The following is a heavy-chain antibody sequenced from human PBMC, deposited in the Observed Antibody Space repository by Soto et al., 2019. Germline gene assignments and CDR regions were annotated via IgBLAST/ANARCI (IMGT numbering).Heavy chain of an antibody. CDR2: VYHSGST. CDR1: GGSISNGGYS. Sequence: QLQLQESGSGLVKPSQTLSLTCAVSGGSISNGGYSWSWIRQPPGKGLEWIGYVYHSGSTYYNPSLKCRVTISVDRSKNQFSLKLSSVTAADTAVYYCARGYAGSTRGFDYWGQGTLVTVSS. J-gene: IGHJ4*02. V-gene: IGHV4-30-2*01. CDR3: ARGYAGSTRGFDY. D-gene: IGHD1-26*01.